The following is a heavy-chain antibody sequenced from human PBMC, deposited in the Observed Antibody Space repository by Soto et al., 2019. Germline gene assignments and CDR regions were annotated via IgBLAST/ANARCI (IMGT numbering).Heavy chain of an antibody. J-gene: IGHJ6*02. D-gene: IGHD6-13*01. V-gene: IGHV4-39*01. CDR1: GGSINYSGYY. CDR2: MSYSGNT. Sequence: SETLSLTCTVSGGSINYSGYYCAWIRLPLGKGLEWIGSMSYSGNTYYNPSLKSRVIISVDTSKNQFSLQLNSVTPEDTAVYYCARAPWGRAAAGVYYYGMDVWGQGTTVTVSS. CDR3: ARAPWGRAAAGVYYYGMDV.